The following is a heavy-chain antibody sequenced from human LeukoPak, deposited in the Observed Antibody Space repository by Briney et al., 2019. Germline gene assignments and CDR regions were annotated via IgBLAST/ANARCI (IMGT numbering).Heavy chain of an antibody. V-gene: IGHV4-34*01. CDR3: ARLPLAAAGRGYYYYYGMDV. CDR2: INHSGST. Sequence: SETLSLTCAVYGGSFSGYYWSWIRQPPGKGLEWIGEINHSGSTNYNPSLKSRVTISVDTSKNQFSLKLSSVTAADTAVYYCARLPLAAAGRGYYYYYGMDVWGQGTTVTVSS. J-gene: IGHJ6*02. CDR1: GGSFSGYY. D-gene: IGHD6-13*01.